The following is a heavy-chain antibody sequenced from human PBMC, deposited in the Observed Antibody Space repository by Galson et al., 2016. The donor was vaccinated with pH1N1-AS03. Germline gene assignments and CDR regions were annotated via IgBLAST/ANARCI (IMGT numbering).Heavy chain of an antibody. CDR2: IYHRGYT. D-gene: IGHD4-23*01. CDR1: GDSIGRSISY. V-gene: IGHV4-39*07. J-gene: IGHJ4*02. Sequence: ETLSLTCTVSGDSIGRSISYWGWVRQPPGKGLEWIASIYHRGYTHYNPSLQSRVTISMDVAKNQFFLEMRSVSAADTAVYYCARPYGGGYWGQGTRVTVSS. CDR3: ARPYGGGY.